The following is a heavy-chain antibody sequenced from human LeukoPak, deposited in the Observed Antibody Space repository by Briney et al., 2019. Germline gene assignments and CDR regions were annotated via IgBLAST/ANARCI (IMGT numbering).Heavy chain of an antibody. D-gene: IGHD3-22*01. CDR3: ATGPPYYYDSSGYPPYWFDP. J-gene: IGHJ5*02. CDR2: IYYSGST. Sequence: SETLSLTCTVSGGSISSYYWSWIRQPPGKGLEWIGYIYYSGSTNYNPSLKSRVTISVDTSRNQFSLKLSSVTAADTAVYYCATGPPYYYDSSGYPPYWFDPWGQGTLVTVSS. V-gene: IGHV4-59*01. CDR1: GGSISSYY.